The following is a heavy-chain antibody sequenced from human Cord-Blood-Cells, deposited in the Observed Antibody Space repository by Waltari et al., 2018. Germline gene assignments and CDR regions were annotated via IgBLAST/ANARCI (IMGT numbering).Heavy chain of an antibody. CDR2: INSKTDGGTT. CDR3: TTDLSGYDSAFDY. D-gene: IGHD5-12*01. J-gene: IGHJ4*02. V-gene: IGHV3-15*01. CDR1: GFTFSNAW. Sequence: EVQLVESGGGLVKPGGSLRLSCAASGFTFSNAWMSWVRQAPGKGLEWVGRINSKTDGGTTDYAAPVKGRFTISRDDSKNTLYLQMNSLKTEDTAVYYCTTDLSGYDSAFDYWGQGTLVTVSS.